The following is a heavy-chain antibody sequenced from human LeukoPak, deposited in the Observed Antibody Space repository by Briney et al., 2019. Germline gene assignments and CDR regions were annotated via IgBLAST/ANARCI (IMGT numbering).Heavy chain of an antibody. CDR1: GGSISRGGYS. V-gene: IGHV4-30-4*07. Sequence: SQTLSLTCAVSGGSISRGGYSWSWIRQPPGKGLEWIGYFYYSGSTYYNPSLKSRVTISVDTSKNQLSLKLSSVTAADTAVHYCARESNYHGSGTGWFDPWGQGTLVTVSS. CDR3: ARESNYHGSGTGWFDP. J-gene: IGHJ5*02. D-gene: IGHD3-10*01. CDR2: FYYSGST.